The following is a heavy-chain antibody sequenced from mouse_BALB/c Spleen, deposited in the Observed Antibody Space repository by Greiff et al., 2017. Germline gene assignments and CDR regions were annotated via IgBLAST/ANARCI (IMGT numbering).Heavy chain of an antibody. V-gene: IGHV5-6-5*01. D-gene: IGHD2-4*01. Sequence: EVHLVESGGGLVKPGGSLKLSCAASGFTFSSYAMSWVRQTPEKRLEWVASISSGGSTYYPDSVKGRFTISRDNARNILYLQMSSLRSEDTAMYYCARARGALDYATFAYWGQGTLVTVSA. CDR3: ARARGALDYATFAY. CDR2: ISSGGST. J-gene: IGHJ3*01. CDR1: GFTFSSYA.